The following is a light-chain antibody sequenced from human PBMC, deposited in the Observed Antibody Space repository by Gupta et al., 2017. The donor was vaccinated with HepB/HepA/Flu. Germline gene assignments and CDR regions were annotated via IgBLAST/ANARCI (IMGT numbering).Light chain of an antibody. CDR1: NSDVGSYNL. CDR2: EVS. CDR3: CSYTVDLDV. V-gene: IGLV2-23*02. J-gene: IGLJ1*01. Sequence: QSALPHPASVSGPPGQPIAISCTGTNSDVGSYNLVSWYQQYPVKDPKLMIYEVSKRPSGVSNRFSGSKSGNTASLTISGLQAEDEADYYGCSYTVDLDVVGTGTRVTVL.